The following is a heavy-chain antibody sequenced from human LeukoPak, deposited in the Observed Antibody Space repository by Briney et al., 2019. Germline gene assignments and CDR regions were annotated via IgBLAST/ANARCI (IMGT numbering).Heavy chain of an antibody. J-gene: IGHJ4*02. CDR1: GGSISSGGYY. Sequence: PSQTLSLTCTVSGGSISSGGYYWSWIRQHPGKGLEWIGYIYYSGSTYYNPSLKSRVTISVDTSKNQFSLKLSSVTAADTAVYYCAKDLAVVIASNSVFDYWGQGTLVTVSS. CDR2: IYYSGST. D-gene: IGHD4-23*01. V-gene: IGHV4-31*03. CDR3: AKDLAVVIASNSVFDY.